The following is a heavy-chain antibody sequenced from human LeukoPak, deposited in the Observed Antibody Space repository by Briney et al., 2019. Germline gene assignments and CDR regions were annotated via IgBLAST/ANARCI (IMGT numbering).Heavy chain of an antibody. D-gene: IGHD6-19*01. CDR2: ISSNGGST. V-gene: IGHV3-64D*06. Sequence: GGSLRLSCSASGFTFSSYAMHWVRQAPGKGLEYVSAISSNGGSTYYADSVKGRFTISRDNSKNTLYLQMSSLRAEDTAVYYCARDTGIAVAGTNELNYWGQGTLVTVSS. CDR3: ARDTGIAVAGTNELNY. CDR1: GFTFSSYA. J-gene: IGHJ4*02.